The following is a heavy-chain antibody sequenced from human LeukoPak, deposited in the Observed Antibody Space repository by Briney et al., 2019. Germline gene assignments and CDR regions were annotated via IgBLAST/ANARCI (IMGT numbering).Heavy chain of an antibody. CDR3: ARHPYSSSWYSVNWFDP. D-gene: IGHD6-13*01. CDR2: INHSGST. CDR1: GGSFSGYY. J-gene: IGHJ5*02. Sequence: SETLSLTCAVYGGSFSGYYWSWIRQPPGKGLEWIGEINHSGSTNYNPSLKSRVTISVDTSKNQFSLKLSSVTAADTAVYYCARHPYSSSWYSVNWFDPWGQGTLVTVSS. V-gene: IGHV4-34*01.